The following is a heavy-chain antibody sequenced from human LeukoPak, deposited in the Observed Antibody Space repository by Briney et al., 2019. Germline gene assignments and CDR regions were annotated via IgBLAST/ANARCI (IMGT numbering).Heavy chain of an antibody. CDR3: ARDVRRSGYCSGGSCYSRLGY. Sequence: ASVKVSCKASGYTFTGYYMHWVRQAPGQGLEWMGWINPNSGGTNYAQKLQGRVTMTTDTSTSTAYMELRSLRSDDTAVYYCARDVRRSGYCSGGSCYSRLGYWGQGTLVTVSS. D-gene: IGHD2-15*01. CDR2: INPNSGGT. V-gene: IGHV1-2*02. J-gene: IGHJ4*02. CDR1: GYTFTGYY.